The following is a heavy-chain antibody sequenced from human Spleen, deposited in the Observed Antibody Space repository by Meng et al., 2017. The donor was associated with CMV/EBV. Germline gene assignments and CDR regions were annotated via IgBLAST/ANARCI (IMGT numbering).Heavy chain of an antibody. Sequence: CAASGFTFRDYGMNGVRQAPGEGLGWVAFVRYDGSIKYYVDSMKGRFTISRNNSENTMYLQMNSLRAEDTAVYYCAKGVRGGELEYWGKGTLVTVSS. V-gene: IGHV3-30*02. CDR2: VRYDGSIK. J-gene: IGHJ4*02. D-gene: IGHD3-16*01. CDR3: AKGVRGGELEY. CDR1: GFTFRDYG.